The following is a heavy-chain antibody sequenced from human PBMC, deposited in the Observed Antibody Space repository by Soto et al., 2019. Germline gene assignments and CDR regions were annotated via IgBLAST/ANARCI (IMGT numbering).Heavy chain of an antibody. CDR3: AKCVGIGCTGGSCYAFDY. CDR2: VSISGGST. D-gene: IGHD2-15*01. V-gene: IGHV3-23*01. J-gene: IGHJ4*02. Sequence: EVQLLESGGGLVQPGGSLRLSCAASGFTFSNYAMSWVRQAPGKGLEWVSAVSISGGSTYYADSVKGRFTISRDNSKNTLCLQMNSLRAEDTAIYYCAKCVGIGCTGGSCYAFDYWGQGTLVTFSS. CDR1: GFTFSNYA.